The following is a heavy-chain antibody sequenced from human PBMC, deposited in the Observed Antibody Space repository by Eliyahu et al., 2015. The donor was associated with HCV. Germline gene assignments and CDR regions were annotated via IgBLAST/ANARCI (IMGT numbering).Heavy chain of an antibody. CDR3: ASGGGGIAVTGTGGWFDP. J-gene: IGHJ5*02. V-gene: IGHV4-59*01. CDR1: GGSXTTYY. Sequence: QVQLQETGPGLVKPSETLSLTCTVSGGSXTTYYWSWIRQPPGKGLEWIGYIHYSGSTNYNPPLKSRVTMSVDTSKNQFSLNLTSVTAADTAMYYCASGGGGIAVTGTGGWFDPWGQGTLVTVSS. D-gene: IGHD6-19*01. CDR2: IHYSGST.